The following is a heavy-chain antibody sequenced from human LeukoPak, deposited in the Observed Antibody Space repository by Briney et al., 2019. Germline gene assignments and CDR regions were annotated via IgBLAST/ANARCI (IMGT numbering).Heavy chain of an antibody. CDR2: INPSGGST. J-gene: IGHJ4*02. V-gene: IGHV1-46*01. CDR3: ARAYYDSNGSGYFDY. Sequence: GVSVTVSCKASGYTFTSYYMHWVRQAPGQGLAWMGIINPSGGSTSYAQKFQGRVTMTRDTSTSTVYMELSSLRSEDTAVYYCARAYYDSNGSGYFDYWGQGTLVTVSS. D-gene: IGHD3-22*01. CDR1: GYTFTSYY.